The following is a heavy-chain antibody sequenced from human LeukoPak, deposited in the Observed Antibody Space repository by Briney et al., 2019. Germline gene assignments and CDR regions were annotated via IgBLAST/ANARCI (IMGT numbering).Heavy chain of an antibody. J-gene: IGHJ4*02. CDR2: ISSSNSYI. D-gene: IGHD1-7*01. V-gene: IGHV3-21*01. CDR3: ARAHNWKYGSFDF. Sequence: GGSLRLSCAASGFTVSSNYMSWVRQAPGKGLEWVSCISSSNSYIYYADSVKGRFTISRDNAKNSLYLQMNSLRAEDTAVYYCARAHNWKYGSFDFWGQGTLVTVSS. CDR1: GFTVSSNY.